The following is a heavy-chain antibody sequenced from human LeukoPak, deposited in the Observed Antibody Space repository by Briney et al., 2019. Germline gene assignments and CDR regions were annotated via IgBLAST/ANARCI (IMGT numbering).Heavy chain of an antibody. CDR3: ARDRLRYFDWLTIRRGYYMDV. J-gene: IGHJ6*03. CDR2: INHSGST. CDR1: GGSFSGYY. V-gene: IGHV4-34*01. Sequence: SETLSLTCAVYGGSFSGYYWSWIRQPPGKGLEWIGEINHSGSTNYNPSLKSRVTISVDTTKNQFSLKLSSVTAADTAVYYCARDRLRYFDWLTIRRGYYMDVWGKGTTVTVSS. D-gene: IGHD3-9*01.